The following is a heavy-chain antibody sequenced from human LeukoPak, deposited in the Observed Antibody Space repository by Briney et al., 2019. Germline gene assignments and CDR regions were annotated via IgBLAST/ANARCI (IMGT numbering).Heavy chain of an antibody. J-gene: IGHJ4*02. D-gene: IGHD6-25*01. CDR3: ARGLGF. Sequence: GGSLRLSCAGSGFTFSSYDMNWVRQAPGKGLEWLAYISTSSRTIYYADSVKGRFTISRDNAKNSLYLQMNTLRAEDSAVYYCARGLGFWGQGTLVTVSS. CDR2: ISTSSRTI. V-gene: IGHV3-48*01. CDR1: GFTFSSYD.